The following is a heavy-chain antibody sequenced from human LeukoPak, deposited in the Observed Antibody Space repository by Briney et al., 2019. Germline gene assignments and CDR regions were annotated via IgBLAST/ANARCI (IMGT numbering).Heavy chain of an antibody. V-gene: IGHV3-23*01. Sequence: GGSLRLSCAASGFTFSSYAMSWVRQAPGKWLGWVSVISVGGGNTYYADSVKGRFTISRDNCKNTLYLQMNSLRAEDTSVYEYDKDLRFLEWLHFDYWGQGTLVTVSS. J-gene: IGHJ4*02. CDR1: GFTFSSYA. CDR2: ISVGGGNT. CDR3: DKDLRFLEWLHFDY. D-gene: IGHD3-3*01.